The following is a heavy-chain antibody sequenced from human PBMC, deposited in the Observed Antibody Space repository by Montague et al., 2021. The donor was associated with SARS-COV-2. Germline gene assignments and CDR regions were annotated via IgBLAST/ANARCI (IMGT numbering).Heavy chain of an antibody. V-gene: IGHV4-4*07. J-gene: IGHJ2*01. Sequence: SETLSLTCAVSARSIRDYYWSWIRQPAGKGLEWVGRIYTTGSSDYSPSLQSRVTMSVDTSKNQVSLRLMSVTAADTALYYCARERSYLYWYFDLWGRGTLVTVSS. CDR2: IYTTGSS. CDR3: ARERSYLYWYFDL. CDR1: ARSIRDYY.